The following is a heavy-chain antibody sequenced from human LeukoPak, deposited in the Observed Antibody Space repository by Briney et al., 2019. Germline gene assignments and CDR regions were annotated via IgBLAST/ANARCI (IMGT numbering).Heavy chain of an antibody. D-gene: IGHD6-6*01. J-gene: IGHJ5*02. CDR2: INHSGST. Sequence: SETLSLTCAVYGGSFSGYYWSWIRQPPGKGLEWIGEINHSGSTNYNPSLKSRVTISVDTSKNQFSLKLSCVTAADTAVYYCARVGYSSSSDWFDPWGQGTLVTVSS. V-gene: IGHV4-34*01. CDR3: ARVGYSSSSDWFDP. CDR1: GGSFSGYY.